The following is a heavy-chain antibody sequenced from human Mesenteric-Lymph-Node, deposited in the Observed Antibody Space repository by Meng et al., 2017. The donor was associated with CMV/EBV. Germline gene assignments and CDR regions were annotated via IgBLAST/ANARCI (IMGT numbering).Heavy chain of an antibody. CDR3: ARRYSAYEYFDY. CDR2: ISHLGST. Sequence: CAVSGDSIDSSTWWSWVRQSPGNGLEWIGEISHLGSTNYSPSLQSRVILSVDKSRNHFSLKLTSVTPADTAMYYCARRYSAYEYFDYWGQGTLVTVSS. D-gene: IGHD5-12*01. CDR1: GDSIDSSTW. V-gene: IGHV4-4*02. J-gene: IGHJ4*02.